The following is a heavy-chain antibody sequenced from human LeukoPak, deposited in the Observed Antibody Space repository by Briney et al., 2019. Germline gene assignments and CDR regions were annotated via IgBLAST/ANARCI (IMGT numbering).Heavy chain of an antibody. CDR2: IYYSGST. V-gene: IGHV4-59*01. J-gene: IGHJ4*02. D-gene: IGHD3-22*01. CDR1: GGSISGYY. CDR3: ARDPRYYDSSGYYHWYFDY. Sequence: SETLSLTCTVSGGSISGYYWSWIRQPPGKGLDWIRNIYYSGSTNYNPSLKSRVTISVDTSKNQFSLKLSSVTAADTAVYYCARDPRYYDSSGYYHWYFDYWGQGTLVTVSS.